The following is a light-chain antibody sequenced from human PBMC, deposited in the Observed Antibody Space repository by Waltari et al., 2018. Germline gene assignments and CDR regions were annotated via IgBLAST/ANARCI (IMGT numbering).Light chain of an antibody. CDR3: QHYYSIPRT. CDR2: WAS. CDR1: QSILYSSNNKNY. V-gene: IGKV4-1*01. J-gene: IGKJ3*01. Sequence: DIVMTQSPDSLAVSLGERATINCKSSQSILYSSNNKNYLAWYQPKPGQPPKLLIYWASTRESGVPDRFSGSGSGTEFTLTISSLQAEDVAVYYCQHYYSIPRTFGPGTKVDIK.